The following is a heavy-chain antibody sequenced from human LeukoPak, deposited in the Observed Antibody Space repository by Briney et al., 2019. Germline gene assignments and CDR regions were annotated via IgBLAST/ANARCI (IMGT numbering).Heavy chain of an antibody. CDR3: AKGAYSGYDSWGRIGYYYYYMDV. D-gene: IGHD5-12*01. J-gene: IGHJ6*03. V-gene: IGHV3-23*01. CDR1: GFTFSSYG. Sequence: GGSLRLSCAASGFTFSSYGMSWVRQAPGKGLEWVSAISGSGGSTYYADSVKGRFTISRDNSKNTLYLQMNSLRAEDTAVYYCAKGAYSGYDSWGRIGYYYYYMDVWGKGTTVTVSS. CDR2: ISGSGGST.